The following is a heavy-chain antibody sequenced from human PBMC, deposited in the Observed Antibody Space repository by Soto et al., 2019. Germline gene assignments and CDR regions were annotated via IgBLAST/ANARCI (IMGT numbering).Heavy chain of an antibody. J-gene: IGHJ4*02. CDR3: ARDPPPPDY. CDR1: GYTFASYA. Sequence: QVQLVQSGAEVKKPGASVKVSCKASGYTFASYAISWMRQAPGQGLEWMGWISAYNGNTNYAQKLQGRVTMTTDTATSTAYTELRSLRSDDTAVYYCARDPPPPDYWGQGTLVTVSS. V-gene: IGHV1-18*01. CDR2: ISAYNGNT.